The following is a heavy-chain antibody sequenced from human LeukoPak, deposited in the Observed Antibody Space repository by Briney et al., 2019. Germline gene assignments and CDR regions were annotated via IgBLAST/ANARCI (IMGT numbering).Heavy chain of an antibody. V-gene: IGHV4-38-2*02. Sequence: SETLSLTCTVSGYSISSGYYWGWIRQPPGKGLEWIGSIYHSGSTYYNPSLKSRVTISVDTSKNQFSLKLSSVTAADTAVYYCAREGAPDYRYYYDSSGYTFDYWGQGTLVTVSS. CDR3: AREGAPDYRYYYDSSGYTFDY. D-gene: IGHD3-22*01. CDR2: IYHSGST. CDR1: GYSISSGYY. J-gene: IGHJ4*02.